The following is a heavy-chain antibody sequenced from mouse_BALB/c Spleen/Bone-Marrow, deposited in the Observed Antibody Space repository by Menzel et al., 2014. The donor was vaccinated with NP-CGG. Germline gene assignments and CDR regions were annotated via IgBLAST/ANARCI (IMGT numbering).Heavy chain of an antibody. CDR3: ARYYYGSSLSAY. D-gene: IGHD1-1*01. Sequence: VQLKHSGAELVKPGASVKLSCTASGFNIKDTYMYWVKQRPEQGLERIGRIDPANGNTKYDPKFQDKATITADTSSNTAYLQLSSLTSEDTAVYYCARYYYGSSLSAYWGQGTLVTVSA. CDR2: IDPANGNT. J-gene: IGHJ3*01. CDR1: GFNIKDTY. V-gene: IGHV14-3*02.